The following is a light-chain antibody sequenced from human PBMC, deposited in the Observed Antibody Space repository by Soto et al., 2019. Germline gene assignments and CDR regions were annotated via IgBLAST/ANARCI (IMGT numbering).Light chain of an antibody. CDR3: KQYGSLVK. CDR1: QSVISN. Sequence: EVVLTHSPATLSFSPLYIATLSFSSSQSVISNLAWYQQKPGRAPRLLIDGASSRATGIPDRFSCSGSGTDFTLTISRLEPEDLAVYYCKQYGSLVKFGQGTKVDIK. J-gene: IGKJ1*01. CDR2: GAS. V-gene: IGKV3-20*01.